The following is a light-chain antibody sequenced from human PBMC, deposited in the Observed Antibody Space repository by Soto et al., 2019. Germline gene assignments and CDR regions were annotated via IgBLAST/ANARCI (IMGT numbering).Light chain of an antibody. CDR1: SGHSSYT. CDR3: QTWGIGMQV. V-gene: IGLV4-69*01. Sequence: QLVLTQSPSASASLGASVKLTCTLSSGHSSYTIAWHQQQPEKGPRYLMKLNSDGSHHKGDGIPDRFSGSSSGAERYLTISSLQSEDEADYYCQTWGIGMQVFGGGTKLTVL. J-gene: IGLJ2*01. CDR2: LNSDGSH.